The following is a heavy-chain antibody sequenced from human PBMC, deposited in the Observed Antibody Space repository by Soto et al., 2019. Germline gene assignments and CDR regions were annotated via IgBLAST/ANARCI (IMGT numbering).Heavy chain of an antibody. D-gene: IGHD1-26*01. CDR2: IYHSGST. CDR3: ARVMGGDAFDI. CDR1: GYSISSGYC. Sequence: PSETLSLTCAVSGYSISSGYCWGWIRQPPGKGLEWIGSIYHSGSTYYNPSLKSRVTISVDTSKNQFSLKLSSVTAADTAVYYCARVMGGDAFDIWGQGTMVTVSS. J-gene: IGHJ3*02. V-gene: IGHV4-38-2*01.